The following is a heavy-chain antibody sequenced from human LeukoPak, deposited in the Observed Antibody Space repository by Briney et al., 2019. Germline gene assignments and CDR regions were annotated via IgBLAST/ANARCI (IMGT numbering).Heavy chain of an antibody. D-gene: IGHD2-2*01. CDR3: ARRIGGGVDIVVVPAANIDY. CDR1: GGSFSGYY. V-gene: IGHV4-34*01. J-gene: IGHJ4*02. CDR2: INHSGST. Sequence: SETLSLTCAVYGGSFSGYYWSWIRQPPGKGLEWIGEINHSGSTNYNPSLKSRVTISVDTSKNQFSLKLSSVTAADTAVYYCARRIGGGVDIVVVPAANIDYWGQGALVTVSS.